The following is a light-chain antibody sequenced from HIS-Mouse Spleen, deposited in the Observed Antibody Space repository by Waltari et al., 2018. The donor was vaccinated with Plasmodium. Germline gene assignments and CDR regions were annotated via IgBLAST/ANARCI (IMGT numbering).Light chain of an antibody. V-gene: IGLV2-23*01. Sequence: QSALTQPASVSGSPGQSITISCTGTSSAVGSYNLVSRYQQHPGKAPKLMIYEGSKRPSGVSNRFSGSKSGNTASLTISGLQAEDEADYYCCSYAGSSTNWVFGGGTKLTVL. CDR2: EGS. CDR3: CSYAGSSTNWV. J-gene: IGLJ3*02. CDR1: SSAVGSYNL.